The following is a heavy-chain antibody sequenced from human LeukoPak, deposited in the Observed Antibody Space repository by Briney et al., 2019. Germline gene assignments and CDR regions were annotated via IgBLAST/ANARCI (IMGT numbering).Heavy chain of an antibody. V-gene: IGHV3-23*01. J-gene: IGHJ3*02. D-gene: IGHD1-26*01. CDR2: ISGSGGST. CDR1: GFTFSSYA. Sequence: GGSLRLSCAASGFTFSSYAMSWVRQALGKGLEWVSAISGSGGSTYYADSVKGRFTISRDNSKNTLYLQMNSLRAEDTAVYYCTTLSVGATLAFDIWGQGTMVTVSS. CDR3: TTLSVGATLAFDI.